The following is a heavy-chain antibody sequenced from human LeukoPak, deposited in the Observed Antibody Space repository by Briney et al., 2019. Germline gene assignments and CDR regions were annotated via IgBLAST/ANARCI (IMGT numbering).Heavy chain of an antibody. Sequence: GGSLRLSCAASGFTFSSYAMSWVRQAPGKGLEWVSVISASGGSTYYADSVKGRFTISRDNSKNTLYLQMNSLRAEDTAVYYCARGLWRGGELFLGFDYWGQGTLVTVSS. CDR2: ISASGGST. J-gene: IGHJ4*02. CDR1: GFTFSSYA. V-gene: IGHV3-23*01. D-gene: IGHD2-21*01. CDR3: ARGLWRGGELFLGFDY.